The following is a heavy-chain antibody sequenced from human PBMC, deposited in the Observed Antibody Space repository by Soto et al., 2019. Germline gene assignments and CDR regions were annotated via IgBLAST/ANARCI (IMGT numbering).Heavy chain of an antibody. J-gene: IGHJ4*02. CDR2: INHSGST. CDR1: GGSFSGYY. Sequence: WETLSLTCAVYGGSFSGYYWSWIRQPPGKGLEWIGEINHSGSTNYNPSLKSRVTISVDTSRNQFSLKLSSVTAADTAVYYCARVFCGSASCHSYFNYWGQGTLVTVSS. D-gene: IGHD2-2*01. CDR3: ARVFCGSASCHSYFNY. V-gene: IGHV4-34*01.